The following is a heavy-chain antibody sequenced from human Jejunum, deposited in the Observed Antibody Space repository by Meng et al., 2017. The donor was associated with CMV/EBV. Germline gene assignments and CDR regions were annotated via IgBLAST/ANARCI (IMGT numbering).Heavy chain of an antibody. CDR3: ARGPGASTREGFDH. Sequence: QVQLHASVPVLVRSPETLSPTCSVSGGPISGYYWSWVRTPAGKRLGWIGRFHPGGTTNYNPSLENRITVSVDSSKNQFFLKLTSVTAADTAIYYCARGPGASTREGFDHWGLGTLVTVSS. CDR2: FHPGGTT. D-gene: IGHD1-26*01. CDR1: GGPISGYY. J-gene: IGHJ4*02. V-gene: IGHV4-4*07.